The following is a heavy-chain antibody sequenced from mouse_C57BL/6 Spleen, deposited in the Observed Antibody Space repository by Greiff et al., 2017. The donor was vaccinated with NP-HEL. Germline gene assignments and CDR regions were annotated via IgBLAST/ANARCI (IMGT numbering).Heavy chain of an antibody. V-gene: IGHV5-16*01. CDR2: INYDGSST. CDR1: GFTFSDYY. J-gene: IGHJ4*01. CDR3: ARALISAMDY. Sequence: DVKLVESEGGLVQPGSSMKLSCTASGFTFSDYYMAWVRQVPEKGLEWVANINYDGSSTYYLDSLKSRFIISRDNAKNILYLQMSSLKSEDTATYYCARALISAMDYWGQGTSVTVSS.